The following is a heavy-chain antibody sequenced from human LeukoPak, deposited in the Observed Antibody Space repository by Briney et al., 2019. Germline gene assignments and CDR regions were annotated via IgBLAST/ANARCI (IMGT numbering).Heavy chain of an antibody. D-gene: IGHD3-10*01. J-gene: IGHJ6*02. Sequence: SVTVSCKASGFTFTSSAVQGVRQARGQRVEWIGWIVVGSGNTNYAQKLQGRVTMTTDTSTSTAYMELRSLRSDDTAVYYCARSEDYYGSGLTYGMDVWGQGTTVTVSS. CDR1: GFTFTSSA. V-gene: IGHV1-58*01. CDR2: IVVGSGNT. CDR3: ARSEDYYGSGLTYGMDV.